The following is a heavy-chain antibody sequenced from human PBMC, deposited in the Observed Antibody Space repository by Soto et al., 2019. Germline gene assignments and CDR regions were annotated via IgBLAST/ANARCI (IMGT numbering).Heavy chain of an antibody. D-gene: IGHD1-7*01. Sequence: QVRLVQSGAEVKKPGASVKVTCKPSGYTFTDAYIHWVRQAPGQGFEWLGWINPKNGGTNYAQKFQGRVTMTRDTSSSTAFMELSSLNSNDTAVYYCAREEGTELDFWGQGTLVTVSS. V-gene: IGHV1-2*02. J-gene: IGHJ4*02. CDR3: AREEGTELDF. CDR2: INPKNGGT. CDR1: GYTFTDAY.